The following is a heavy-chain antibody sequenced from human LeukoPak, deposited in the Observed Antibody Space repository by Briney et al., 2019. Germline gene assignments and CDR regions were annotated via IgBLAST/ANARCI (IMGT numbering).Heavy chain of an antibody. D-gene: IGHD1-26*01. CDR1: GGSISSYY. CDR3: ARDSSGAPPYYFDY. CDR2: IYTSGST. Sequence: SETLSLTCTVSGGSISSYYWSWIRQPAGKGLEWIGRIYTSGSTNYNPSLKSRVTMSVDTSKNQFPLKLSSVTAADTAVYYCARDSSGAPPYYFDYWGQGTLVTVSS. J-gene: IGHJ4*02. V-gene: IGHV4-4*07.